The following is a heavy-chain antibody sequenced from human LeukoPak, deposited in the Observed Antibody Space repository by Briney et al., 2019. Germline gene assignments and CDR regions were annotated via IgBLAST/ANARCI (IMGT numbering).Heavy chain of an antibody. CDR2: ISSSSTTI. CDR1: GFTFSSYS. Sequence: GGSLRLSCAASGFTFSSYSMNWVRQAPGKGLEWISYISSSSTTIYYADSVKGRFTISRDNCKNSLYLQMSSLRTEDTAVYYCASRPSGYCGSTSCYTDWGRGTMVTVSS. J-gene: IGHJ3*01. CDR3: ASRPSGYCGSTSCYTD. V-gene: IGHV3-48*01. D-gene: IGHD2-2*02.